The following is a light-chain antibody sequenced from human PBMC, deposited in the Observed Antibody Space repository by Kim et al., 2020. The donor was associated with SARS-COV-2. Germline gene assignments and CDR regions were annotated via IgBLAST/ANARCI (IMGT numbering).Light chain of an antibody. J-gene: IGKJ1*01. CDR1: QDIRNR. V-gene: IGKV1-6*01. Sequence: SASVGDRVTITCRAGQDIRNRVGWYQQIPGKAPKLLIYAISTLHTGVPSRFSGSGSGTDFTLTISSLQPADAATYYCLQDFNYPRTFGQGTKLEIK. CDR2: AIS. CDR3: LQDFNYPRT.